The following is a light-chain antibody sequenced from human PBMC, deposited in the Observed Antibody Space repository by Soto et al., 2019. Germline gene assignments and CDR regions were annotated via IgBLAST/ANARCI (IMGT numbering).Light chain of an antibody. CDR1: QSVSSY. Sequence: EIVLTQSPATLSLSPGERAPLSCRARQSVSSYLAWYQQKPGQAPRLLIYDASNRATGIPARFSGSGSGTDFTLTISSLEPEDFAVYYCQHRMNWPWTFGQGTKVDIK. CDR3: QHRMNWPWT. CDR2: DAS. J-gene: IGKJ1*01. V-gene: IGKV3-11*01.